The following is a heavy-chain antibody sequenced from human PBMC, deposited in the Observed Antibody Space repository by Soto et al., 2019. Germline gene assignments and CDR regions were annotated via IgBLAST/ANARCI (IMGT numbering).Heavy chain of an antibody. Sequence: SETLSLTCTVSGGSISSYYWSWIRQPPGKGLEWIGYIYYSGSTNYNPSLKSRVTISVDTSKNQFSLKLSSVTAADTAVYYCARAPSFMATVYFDYWGQGTLVTVSS. D-gene: IGHD4-4*01. V-gene: IGHV4-59*01. CDR2: IYYSGST. J-gene: IGHJ4*02. CDR1: GGSISSYY. CDR3: ARAPSFMATVYFDY.